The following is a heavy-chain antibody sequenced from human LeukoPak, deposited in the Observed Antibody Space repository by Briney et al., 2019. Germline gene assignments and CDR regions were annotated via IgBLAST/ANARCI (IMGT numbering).Heavy chain of an antibody. CDR1: GYTFTGYY. Sequence: ASVKVSCKASGYTFTGYYMHWVRQAPGQGLEWMGWINPNSGGTNYAQKLQGRVTMTTDTSTSTAYMELRSLRSDDTAVYYRARDASIFGVVIMAMEAFDIWGQGTMVTVSS. CDR2: INPNSGGT. CDR3: ARDASIFGVVIMAMEAFDI. V-gene: IGHV1-2*02. D-gene: IGHD3-3*01. J-gene: IGHJ3*02.